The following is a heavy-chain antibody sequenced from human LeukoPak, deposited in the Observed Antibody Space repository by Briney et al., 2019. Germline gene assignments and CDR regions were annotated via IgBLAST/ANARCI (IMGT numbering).Heavy chain of an antibody. D-gene: IGHD6-19*01. V-gene: IGHV3-48*03. CDR1: GFIFSNYE. J-gene: IGHJ4*02. CDR2: ISSGGETI. Sequence: GGSLRLSCAASGFIFSNYEMNWVRQAPGKGLEWVSYISSGGETIHYADSVKGRFTISRDNAKNSVYLQMNSLRAEDTAVHYCTRAYRGGTVAYFDYWGQGSLVTVSS. CDR3: TRAYRGGTVAYFDY.